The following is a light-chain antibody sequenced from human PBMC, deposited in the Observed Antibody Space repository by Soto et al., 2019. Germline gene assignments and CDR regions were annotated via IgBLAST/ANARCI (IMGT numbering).Light chain of an antibody. Sequence: QSVLTQDASVSGSPGQSITISCTGTSSDVGGYNYVSWYQQHPGRAPKLIIYDVFTRPSGISHRFSGSKSGNTASLTISALQAEDEADYYCTSWTSTSTYVFGSGIKLTVL. CDR3: TSWTSTSTYV. CDR2: DVF. V-gene: IGLV2-14*01. J-gene: IGLJ1*01. CDR1: SSDVGGYNY.